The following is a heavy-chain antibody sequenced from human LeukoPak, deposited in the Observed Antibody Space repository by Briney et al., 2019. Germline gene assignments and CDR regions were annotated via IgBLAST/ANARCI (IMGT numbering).Heavy chain of an antibody. D-gene: IGHD3-3*01. Sequence: GGSLRLSCAASGFTFSSYSMNWVRQAPGKGLEWVSSISSSSSYIYYADSVKGRFTISRDNAKNSLYLQMNSLRAEDTAVYYCARDGGTYYDFWSGYSNYYYYYYMDVWGKGTTVTVSS. CDR3: ARDGGTYYDFWSGYSNYYYYYYMDV. CDR1: GFTFSSYS. CDR2: ISSSSSYI. J-gene: IGHJ6*03. V-gene: IGHV3-21*01.